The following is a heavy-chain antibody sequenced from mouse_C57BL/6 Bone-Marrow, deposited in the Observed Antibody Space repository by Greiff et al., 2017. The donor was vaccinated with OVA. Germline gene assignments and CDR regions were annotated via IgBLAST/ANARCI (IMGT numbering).Heavy chain of an antibody. CDR1: YTFSRRVH. Sequence: VKLMESGPELARPWASVKISCQAFYTFSRRVHFAIRDTNYWMQWVKQRPGQGLEWIGAIYPGNGDTSYNQKFKGKATLTADKSSSTAYMQLSSLTSEDSAVYYCAIYYGNYVHWYFDVWGTGTTVTVSS. J-gene: IGHJ1*03. CDR2: GQGLEWIG. V-gene: IGHV1-87*01. D-gene: IGHD2-1*01. CDR3: SEDSAVYYCAIYYGNYVHWYFDV.